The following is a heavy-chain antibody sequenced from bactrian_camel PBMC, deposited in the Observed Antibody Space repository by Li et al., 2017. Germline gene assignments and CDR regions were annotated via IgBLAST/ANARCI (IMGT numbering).Heavy chain of an antibody. J-gene: IGHJ4*01. Sequence: HVQLVESGGGSVQAGGSLKLSCVASGFRITTYCMAWFRQAPGKEREGVAAILTSGGRTWYADSVKGRFNISQDTAKNTVYLEMDSLKPEDTAMYYCAKRWSFTRSWSDMLMYNDWGQGTQVTVS. V-gene: IGHV3S1*01. CDR2: ILTSGGRT. CDR1: GFRITTYC. CDR3: AKRWSFTRSWSDMLMYND. D-gene: IGHD1*01.